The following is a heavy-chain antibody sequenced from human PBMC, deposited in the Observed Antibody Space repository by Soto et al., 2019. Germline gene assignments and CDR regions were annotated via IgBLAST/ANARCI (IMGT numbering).Heavy chain of an antibody. Sequence: ASVKVSCKASGYTFSGYDINWVRQAPGQGLEWMGWINPNSGNTGSTQKFQGRVTMTSNTSISTAYMELSSLRSEDTAVNYCARGHFGLFGYWGQGTLVTVSS. CDR3: ARGHFGLFGY. CDR2: INPNSGNT. D-gene: IGHD3-16*01. J-gene: IGHJ4*02. CDR1: GYTFSGYD. V-gene: IGHV1-8*01.